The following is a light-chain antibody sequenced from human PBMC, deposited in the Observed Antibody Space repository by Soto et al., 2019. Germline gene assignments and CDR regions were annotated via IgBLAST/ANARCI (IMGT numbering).Light chain of an antibody. V-gene: IGKV1-33*01. CDR1: QDISDS. Sequence: DIQVTQSPSSLSASVGDRVTITCQASQDISDSLNWYQQKPGKAPKILIYDASNLETGVPSRFSGSGSAADFTFTISGLQPEDIATYYCQQYANLPYTFGQGTKLEIK. J-gene: IGKJ2*01. CDR3: QQYANLPYT. CDR2: DAS.